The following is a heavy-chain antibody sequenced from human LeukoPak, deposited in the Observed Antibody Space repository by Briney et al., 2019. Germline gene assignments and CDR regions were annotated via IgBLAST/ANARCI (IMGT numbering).Heavy chain of an antibody. CDR2: IYTSGST. CDR1: GDSISSYY. CDR3: ARASPAAGYYYYYMDV. V-gene: IGHV4-4*07. Sequence: PSETLSLTCTVSGDSISSYYWSWIRQPAGKGLEWIGRIYTSGSTNYNPSLKSRVTISVDTSKNQFSLKLSSVTAADTAVYYCARASPAAGYYYYYMDVWGKGTTVTVSS. D-gene: IGHD6-13*01. J-gene: IGHJ6*03.